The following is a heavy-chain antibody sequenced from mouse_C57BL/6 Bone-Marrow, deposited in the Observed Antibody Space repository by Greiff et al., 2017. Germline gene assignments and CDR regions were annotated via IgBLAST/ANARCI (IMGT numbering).Heavy chain of an antibody. V-gene: IGHV1-75*01. CDR1: GYTFTDYY. CDR2: IFPGSGST. CDR3: ARLDYYGSSPYAMDY. D-gene: IGHD1-1*01. Sequence: QVQLKESGPELVKPGASVKISCKASGYTFTDYYINWVKQRPGQGLEWIGWIFPGSGSTYYNEKFKGKATLTVDKSSSTAYMLLSSLTSEDSAVYFCARLDYYGSSPYAMDYWGQGTSVTVSS. J-gene: IGHJ4*01.